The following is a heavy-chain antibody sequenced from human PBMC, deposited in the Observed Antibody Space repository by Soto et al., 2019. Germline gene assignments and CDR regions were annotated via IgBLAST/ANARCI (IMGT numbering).Heavy chain of an antibody. J-gene: IGHJ3*02. D-gene: IGHD6-19*01. CDR3: ANLAGGWYEAFGI. CDR1: GFTFSSYA. V-gene: IGHV3-23*01. CDR2: ISDSGGRT. Sequence: GGSQRLSCTASGFTFSSYAVTWVRQAPGKGLEWVSTISDSGGRTWYADSVKGRFTISRDNYKNILYLQVNSLRAEDTAVYYCANLAGGWYEAFGIWGQGTMVTVSS.